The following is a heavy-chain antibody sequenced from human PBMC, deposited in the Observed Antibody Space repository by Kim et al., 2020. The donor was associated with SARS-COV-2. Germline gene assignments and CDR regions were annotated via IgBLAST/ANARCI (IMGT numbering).Heavy chain of an antibody. CDR2: IYYSGST. V-gene: IGHV4-61*01. CDR1: GGSVSSGSYY. D-gene: IGHD5-18*01. CDR3: ARVYSYGKLDY. J-gene: IGHJ4*02. Sequence: SETLSLTCTVSGGSVSSGSYYWSWIRQPPGKGLEWIGYIYYSGSTNYNPSLKSRVTISVDTSKNQFSLKLSSVTAADTAVYYCARVYSYGKLDYWGQGTLVTVSS.